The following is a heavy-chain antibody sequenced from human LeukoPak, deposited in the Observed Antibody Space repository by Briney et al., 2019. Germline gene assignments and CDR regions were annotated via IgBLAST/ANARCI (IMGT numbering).Heavy chain of an antibody. D-gene: IGHD2-2*01. Sequence: SETLSLTCAVYGGSFSGYYRSWIRQPPGKGLEWIGEINHSGSTNYNPSLKSRVTISVDTSKNQFSLKLSSVTAADTAVYYCARDGDIVVVDAFDIWGQGTMVTVSS. CDR3: ARDGDIVVVDAFDI. V-gene: IGHV4-34*01. CDR2: INHSGST. J-gene: IGHJ3*02. CDR1: GGSFSGYY.